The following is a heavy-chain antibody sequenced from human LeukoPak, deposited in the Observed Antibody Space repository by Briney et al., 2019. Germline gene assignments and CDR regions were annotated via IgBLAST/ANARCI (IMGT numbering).Heavy chain of an antibody. Sequence: PGGSLRLSCAASGFTFSSYAMNWVRQAPGKGLEWVSAISGSGYSTYYADSVKGRFTTSRDNSKNTLYLQMNSLRAEDTAVYYCVKDLRGALTTYWGQGTLVTVSS. CDR3: VKDLRGALTTY. CDR2: ISGSGYST. V-gene: IGHV3-23*01. D-gene: IGHD4/OR15-4a*01. CDR1: GFTFSSYA. J-gene: IGHJ4*02.